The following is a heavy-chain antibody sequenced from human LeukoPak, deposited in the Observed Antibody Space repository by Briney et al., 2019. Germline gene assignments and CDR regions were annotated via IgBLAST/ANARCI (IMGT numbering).Heavy chain of an antibody. V-gene: IGHV1-69*05. CDR2: IIPIFGTA. CDR3: ARAGHYYDSSGYYYD. D-gene: IGHD3-22*01. CDR1: GGTFSSYA. Sequence: ASVKVSCKASGGTFSSYAISWVRQAPGQGLEWMGGIIPIFGTANYAQKLQGRVTITTDESTSTAYMELSSLRSEDTAVYYCARAGHYYDSSGYYYDWGQGTLVTVSS. J-gene: IGHJ4*02.